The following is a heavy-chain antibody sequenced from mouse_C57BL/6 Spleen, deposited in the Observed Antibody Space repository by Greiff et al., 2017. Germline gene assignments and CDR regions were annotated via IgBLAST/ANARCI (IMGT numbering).Heavy chain of an antibody. CDR2: ISYDGSN. V-gene: IGHV3-6*01. Sequence: EVKLVESGPGLVKPSQSLSLTCSVTGYSITSGYYWNWIRQFPGNKLEWMGYISYDGSNNYNQSLKNRISITRDTSKNQFFLKLNSGTTDDTATYDCAREEVLRAMDYWGQGTSVTVSS. CDR1: GYSITSGYY. D-gene: IGHD1-1*01. J-gene: IGHJ4*01. CDR3: AREEVLRAMDY.